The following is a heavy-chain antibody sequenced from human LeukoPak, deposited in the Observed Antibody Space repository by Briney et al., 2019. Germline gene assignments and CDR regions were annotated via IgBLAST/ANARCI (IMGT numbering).Heavy chain of an antibody. V-gene: IGHV3-23*01. CDR1: GFRFSDFT. CDR3: GKEGGA. D-gene: IGHD3-16*01. Sequence: GGSLRLSCAASGFRFSDFTMTWVRQAPGKGPEWVSAIGGRGTSTYYADSLGGRFTISRDNSRDMLYLQMNSLKVEDTATYYCGKEGGAWGQGTKVTVSS. CDR2: IGGRGTST. J-gene: IGHJ5*02.